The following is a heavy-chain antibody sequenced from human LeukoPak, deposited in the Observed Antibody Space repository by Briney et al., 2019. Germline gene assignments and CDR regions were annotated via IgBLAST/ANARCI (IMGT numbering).Heavy chain of an antibody. CDR3: AKDRGPYDILPGPTE. CDR2: ISGSGGST. J-gene: IGHJ4*02. V-gene: IGHV3-23*01. Sequence: PGGSLRLSCAASGVTFSSYAMSWVRQAPGKGLEWVSAISGSGGSTYYADSVKGRFTIARDNSKKMLYLQMNSLRDEDTAVYYCAKDRGPYDILPGPTEWGQGTLVTVSS. D-gene: IGHD3-9*01. CDR1: GVTFSSYA.